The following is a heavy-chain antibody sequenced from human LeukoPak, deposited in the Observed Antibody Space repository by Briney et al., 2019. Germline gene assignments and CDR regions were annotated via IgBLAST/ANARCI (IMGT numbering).Heavy chain of an antibody. J-gene: IGHJ6*03. CDR3: ARWGGELWQNYYYYHMDV. CDR1: GFTFDDYA. Sequence: GGSLRLSCTASGFTFDDYAMHWVRQAPGKGLEWVSGISWNSGSIGYADSVKGRFTISRDNANNLLYLQMNSLRAEDTAVYYCARWGGELWQNYYYYHMDVWGKGTTVTVSS. CDR2: ISWNSGSI. V-gene: IGHV3-9*01. D-gene: IGHD3-16*01.